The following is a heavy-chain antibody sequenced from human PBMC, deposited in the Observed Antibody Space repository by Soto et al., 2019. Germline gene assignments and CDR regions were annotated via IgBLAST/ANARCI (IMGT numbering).Heavy chain of an antibody. Sequence: ASVKVSCKVSGYTLTELSMHWVRQAPGKGLEWMGGFDPEDGETIYAQKFQGRVTMTEDTSTDTAYMELSSLRSEDTAVYYCATDYGVPAARNYYYYMDVWGKGTTVTVSS. D-gene: IGHD2-2*01. CDR2: FDPEDGET. V-gene: IGHV1-24*01. CDR3: ATDYGVPAARNYYYYMDV. J-gene: IGHJ6*03. CDR1: GYTLTELS.